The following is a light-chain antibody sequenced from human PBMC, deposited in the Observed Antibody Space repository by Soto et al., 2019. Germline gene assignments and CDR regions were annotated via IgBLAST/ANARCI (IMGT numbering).Light chain of an antibody. CDR2: DAS. J-gene: IGKJ2*01. Sequence: EIVMTQSPATLSVSPGERATLSCRTSQNIGINLGWYQQKPGQAPRLLIYDASTRATGIPARFSGSGSGTEFTLTITSLQSEDFAEYYCQQYNHWALTFGPGTSLEI. CDR1: QNIGIN. CDR3: QQYNHWALT. V-gene: IGKV3-15*01.